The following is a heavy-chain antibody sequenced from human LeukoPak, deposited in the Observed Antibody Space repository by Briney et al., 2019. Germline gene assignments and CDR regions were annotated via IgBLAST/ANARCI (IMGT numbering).Heavy chain of an antibody. Sequence: PSQTLSLTCTVSGGSISSGSYYWSWIRQPAGKGLEWIGRIYTSGSTNYNPSLKSRVTISVDTSKNQFSLKLSSVTAADTAVYYCARGRSSSWYIGFDYWGQGTLVTVSS. CDR1: GGSISSGSYY. CDR3: ARGRSSSWYIGFDY. CDR2: IYTSGST. J-gene: IGHJ4*02. V-gene: IGHV4-61*02. D-gene: IGHD6-13*01.